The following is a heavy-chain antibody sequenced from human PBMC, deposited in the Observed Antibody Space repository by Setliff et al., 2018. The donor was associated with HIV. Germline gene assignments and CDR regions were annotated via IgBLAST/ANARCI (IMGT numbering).Heavy chain of an antibody. CDR3: VRDWLVREIIAVYYFDH. D-gene: IGHD3-10*01. V-gene: IGHV3-48*01. Sequence: PGGSLRLSCAASGFTFSSYSMNWVRQAPGKGLEWVSYISSSGNSIYYADSVKGRFSISRDNAKNSLYLQMNSLRAEDTAVYYCVRDWLVREIIAVYYFDHWGQGTLVTVSS. J-gene: IGHJ4*02. CDR2: ISSSGNSI. CDR1: GFTFSSYS.